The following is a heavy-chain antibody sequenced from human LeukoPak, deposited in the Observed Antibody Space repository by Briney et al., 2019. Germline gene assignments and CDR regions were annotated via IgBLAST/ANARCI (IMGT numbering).Heavy chain of an antibody. D-gene: IGHD1-26*01. CDR2: ISGSGGST. Sequence: PGGSLRLSCAASGFTFSSYAMSWVRQAPGKGLEWVSAISGSGGSTYYADSVKGRYTISRDNSKNTLYLQMNSPRAEDTAVYYCARDRGSYYGDAFDIWGQGTMVTVSS. V-gene: IGHV3-23*01. J-gene: IGHJ3*02. CDR1: GFTFSSYA. CDR3: ARDRGSYYGDAFDI.